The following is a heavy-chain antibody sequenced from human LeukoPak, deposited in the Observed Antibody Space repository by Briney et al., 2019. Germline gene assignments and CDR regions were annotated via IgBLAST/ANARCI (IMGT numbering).Heavy chain of an antibody. CDR2: VYQSGTT. J-gene: IGHJ4*02. CDR3: ARVLSNYDTRGRKYYFDY. V-gene: IGHV4-38-2*01. Sequence: KPSETLSLTCAVSDYSISSDYYWGWIRQPPRKGLEWIGSVYQSGTTYYNPSLKNRVSMSVDTSKNQFSLKLSSVTAADTAVYYCARVLSNYDTRGRKYYFDYWGQGTLVTVSS. CDR1: DYSISSDYY. D-gene: IGHD3-22*01.